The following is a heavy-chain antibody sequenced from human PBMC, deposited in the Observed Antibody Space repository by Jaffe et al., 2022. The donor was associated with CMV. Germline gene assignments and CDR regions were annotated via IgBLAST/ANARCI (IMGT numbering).Heavy chain of an antibody. CDR2: IIPIFVKA. CDR3: ARDRGAYGMDF. Sequence: QVQLVQSGAEVKKPGSSVKVSCKASGGTFSSSAISWVRQAPGQGLEWMGAIIPIFVKATYAEKFQGRVTITADESTTTAYMDLKSLRFDDTAMYYCARDRGAYGMDFWGQGTTVTVSS. J-gene: IGHJ6*02. CDR1: GGTFSSSA. V-gene: IGHV1-69*01.